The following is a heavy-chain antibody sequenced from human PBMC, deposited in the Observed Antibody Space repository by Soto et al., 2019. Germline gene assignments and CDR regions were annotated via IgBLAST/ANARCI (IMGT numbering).Heavy chain of an antibody. Sequence: EVQLLESGGGLVQPGGSLRLSCAASGFTFSSYAMSWVRQAPGKGLEWVSAISGSGGSTYYADSVKGRFTISRDNSKNTLYLQMNSLRAEDTAVYYCTKDRSGSSWYQHFDYWGQGTLVTVSS. CDR3: TKDRSGSSWYQHFDY. V-gene: IGHV3-23*01. J-gene: IGHJ4*02. CDR2: ISGSGGST. D-gene: IGHD6-13*01. CDR1: GFTFSSYA.